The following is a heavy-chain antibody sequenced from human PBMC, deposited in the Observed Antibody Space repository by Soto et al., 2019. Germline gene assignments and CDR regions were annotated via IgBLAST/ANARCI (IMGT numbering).Heavy chain of an antibody. Sequence: PSETLSLACTVSGGSVSSGSYYWSWIRQPPGKGLVWVSCISTDGSITNYADSVKGRFTVSRDNAKNTLYLQMDSLRAEDTALYYCARDTDGLHYWGQGTMVTVSS. CDR3: ARDTDGLHY. CDR1: GGSVSSGSYY. J-gene: IGHJ4*02. V-gene: IGHV3-74*01. CDR2: ISTDGSIT.